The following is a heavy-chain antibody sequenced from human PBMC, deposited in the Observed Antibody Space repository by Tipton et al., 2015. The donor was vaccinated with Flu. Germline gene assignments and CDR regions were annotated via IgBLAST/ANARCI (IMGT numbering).Heavy chain of an antibody. CDR1: GFTFDDYA. CDR3: AKDIGFVGATTDPYFDY. J-gene: IGHJ4*02. V-gene: IGHV3-9*01. CDR2: ISWNSGSI. Sequence: SLRLSCAASGFTFDDYAMHWVRQAPGKGLEWVSGISWNSGSIGYADSVKGRFTISRDNAKNSLYLQMNSLRAEDTALYYCAKDIGFVGATTDPYFDYWGQGTLVTVSS. D-gene: IGHD1-26*01.